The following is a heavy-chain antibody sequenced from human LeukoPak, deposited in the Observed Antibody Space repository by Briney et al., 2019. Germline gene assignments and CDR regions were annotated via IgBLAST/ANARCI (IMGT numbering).Heavy chain of an antibody. CDR1: GYTFTSYG. CDR2: ISAYNGNT. V-gene: IGHV1-18*01. D-gene: IGHD6-19*01. Sequence: ASVKVSCKASGYTFTSYGITWVRQAPGQGLEWMGWISAYNGNTNYAQKLQGRVTMTRDTSISTAYMELSRLRSDDTAVYYCARGLPIAVAGPSDYWGQGTLVTVSS. J-gene: IGHJ4*02. CDR3: ARGLPIAVAGPSDY.